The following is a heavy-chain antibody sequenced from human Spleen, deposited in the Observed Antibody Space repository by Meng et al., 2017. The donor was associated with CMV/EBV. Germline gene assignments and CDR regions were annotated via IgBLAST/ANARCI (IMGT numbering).Heavy chain of an antibody. Sequence: GESLKISCAASGFTFSSYAMSWVRQAPGKGLEWVSAISGSGGSTYYADSVKGRFTISRDNSKNTLYLQMNSLRAEDTAVYYCARGAKFGYCSRTSCKAFDIWGQGTMVTVSS. CDR3: ARGAKFGYCSRTSCKAFDI. J-gene: IGHJ3*02. CDR1: GFTFSSYA. V-gene: IGHV3-23*01. CDR2: ISGSGGST. D-gene: IGHD2-2*01.